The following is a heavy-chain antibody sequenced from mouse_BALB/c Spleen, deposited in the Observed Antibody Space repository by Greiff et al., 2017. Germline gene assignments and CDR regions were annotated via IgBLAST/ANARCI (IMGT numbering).Heavy chain of an antibody. J-gene: IGHJ1*01. CDR3: ARGLDYDERYFDV. D-gene: IGHD2-4*01. V-gene: IGHV1-63*01. CDR1: GYAFTNYW. CDR2: IYPGSGNT. Sequence: QVQLQQSGAELVRPGTSVKISCKASGYAFTNYWLGWVKQRPGHGLEWIGDIYPGSGNTYYNEKFKGKATLTADKSSSTAYMQLSSLTSEDSAVYFCARGLDYDERYFDVWGAGTTVTVSS.